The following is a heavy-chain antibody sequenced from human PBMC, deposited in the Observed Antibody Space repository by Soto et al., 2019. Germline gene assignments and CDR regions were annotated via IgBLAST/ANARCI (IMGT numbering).Heavy chain of an antibody. D-gene: IGHD3-3*01. CDR2: IWYDGSNK. V-gene: IGHV3-33*01. CDR3: AMDWSGYPNYYYYGMDV. Sequence: GGSLRLSCAASGFTFSSYGMHWVRQAPGKGLEWVAVIWYDGSNKYYADSVKGRFTISRDNSKNTLYLQMNSLRAEDTAVYYCAMDWSGYPNYYYYGMDVWGQGTTVTVSS. CDR1: GFTFSSYG. J-gene: IGHJ6*02.